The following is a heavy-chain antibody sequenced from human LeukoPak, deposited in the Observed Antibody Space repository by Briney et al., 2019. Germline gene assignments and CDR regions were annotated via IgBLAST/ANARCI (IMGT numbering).Heavy chain of an antibody. Sequence: GGSLRLSCKASGFIFSIYAMSWVRQAPGKGLEWVSIITGSGGNSYYTDSVKGRFTLSRDNSKNTLFLQMNSLRAEDTAVYFCAKKSLWSGPFDYWGQGTLVTVFS. J-gene: IGHJ4*02. CDR2: ITGSGGNS. D-gene: IGHD3-3*01. CDR3: AKKSLWSGPFDY. CDR1: GFIFSIYA. V-gene: IGHV3-23*01.